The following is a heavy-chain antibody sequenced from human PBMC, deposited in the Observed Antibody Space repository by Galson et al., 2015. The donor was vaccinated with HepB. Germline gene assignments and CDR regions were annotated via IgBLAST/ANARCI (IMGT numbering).Heavy chain of an antibody. CDR2: MNPNSGNT. J-gene: IGHJ4*02. D-gene: IGHD6-13*01. Sequence: SVKVSCKASGYTFPSFDINWVRQAPGQGLEWMGWMNPNSGNTGYAQKFQGRVTMTRNNSITTAYMELSSLRSEDTAVYYCARGPRSSWYFDYWGQGSLVTVSS. V-gene: IGHV1-8*01. CDR3: ARGPRSSWYFDY. CDR1: GYTFPSFD.